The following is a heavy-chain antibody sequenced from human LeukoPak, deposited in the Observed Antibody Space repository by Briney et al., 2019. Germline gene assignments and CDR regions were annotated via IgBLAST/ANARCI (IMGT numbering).Heavy chain of an antibody. Sequence: ASVKVSCKASGYTFTGYYMLLVRQAPGQGLEWMGWINPNSGGTNYAQKFQGRVTMTRDTSISTAYMELSRLRSDDTAVYYCARSIWYSRSSGFDYWGQGTLVTVSS. CDR1: GYTFTGYY. J-gene: IGHJ4*02. CDR2: INPNSGGT. CDR3: ARSIWYSRSSGFDY. D-gene: IGHD6-13*01. V-gene: IGHV1-2*02.